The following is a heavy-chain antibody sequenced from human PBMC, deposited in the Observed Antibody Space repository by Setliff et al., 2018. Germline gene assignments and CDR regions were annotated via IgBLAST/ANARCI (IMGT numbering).Heavy chain of an antibody. CDR1: EFTFSNYW. J-gene: IGHJ3*02. CDR2: IRQDGGQT. D-gene: IGHD3-22*01. Sequence: TGGSLRLSCVASEFTFSNYWMTWVRQAPGKGLEWVANIRQDGGQTYYEDSVKGRFTIPRDNAKNSLYLQMNSLRAEDTALYYCATDRNYYDSDTFYDAFDIWGQGTMVTVSS. CDR3: ATDRNYYDSDTFYDAFDI. V-gene: IGHV3-7*01.